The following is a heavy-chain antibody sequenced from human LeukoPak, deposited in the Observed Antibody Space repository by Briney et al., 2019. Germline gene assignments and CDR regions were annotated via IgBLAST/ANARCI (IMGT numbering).Heavy chain of an antibody. J-gene: IGHJ5*02. CDR3: AREKGDFWSGYRNWFDP. Sequence: PSETLSLTCTVSGGSISSSSYYWGWIRQPPGKGLEWIGSIYYSGSTYYNPSLKSRVTISVDTSKNQFSLKLSSVTAADTAVYYCAREKGDFWSGYRNWFDPWGQGTLVTVSS. D-gene: IGHD3-3*01. V-gene: IGHV4-39*07. CDR1: GGSISSSSYY. CDR2: IYYSGST.